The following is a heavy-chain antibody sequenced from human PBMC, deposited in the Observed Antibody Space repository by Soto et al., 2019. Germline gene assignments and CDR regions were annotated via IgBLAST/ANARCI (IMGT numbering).Heavy chain of an antibody. CDR3: ARDLIVAAAGALRDYYYYGMDV. CDR1: GFTFSSYG. V-gene: IGHV3-33*01. CDR2: IWYDGSNK. D-gene: IGHD6-13*01. Sequence: PGGSLRLSCAASGFTFSSYGMHWVRQAPGKGLEWVAVIWYDGSNKYYADSVKGRFTISRDNSKNTLYLQMNSLRAEDTAVYYCARDLIVAAAGALRDYYYYGMDVWGQGTTVTVSS. J-gene: IGHJ6*02.